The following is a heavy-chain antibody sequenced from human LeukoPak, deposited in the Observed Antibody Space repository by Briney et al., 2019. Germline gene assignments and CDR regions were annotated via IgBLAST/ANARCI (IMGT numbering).Heavy chain of an antibody. Sequence: ASVKVSCKASGYTFSSCAMNWVRQAPGQGLEWMGWINTNTGNPTYAQGFTGRFVFSLDTSVSTAYQQISSLKAEDTAVYYCARDEIVGASPFDYWGQGTLVTVSS. D-gene: IGHD1-26*01. CDR1: GYTFSSCA. V-gene: IGHV7-4-1*02. J-gene: IGHJ4*02. CDR3: ARDEIVGASPFDY. CDR2: INTNTGNP.